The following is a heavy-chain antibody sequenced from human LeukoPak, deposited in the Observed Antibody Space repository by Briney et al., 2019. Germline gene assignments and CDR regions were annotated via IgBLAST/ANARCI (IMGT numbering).Heavy chain of an antibody. D-gene: IGHD3-22*01. V-gene: IGHV4-59*01. CDR3: ASLYDSSRGFDY. CDR2: IYYSGST. CDR1: GGSITTYC. Sequence: SETLSLSCTISGGSITTYCWSWIRQPPGKGLEWIGYIYYSGSTNYNPSLKSRVTISIDRSNNQFSLRLSSVTAADTAVYYCASLYDSSRGFDYWGQGTLVTVSS. J-gene: IGHJ4*02.